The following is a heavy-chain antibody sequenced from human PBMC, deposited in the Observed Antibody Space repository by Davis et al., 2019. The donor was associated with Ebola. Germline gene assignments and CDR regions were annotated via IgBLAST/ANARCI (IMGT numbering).Heavy chain of an antibody. D-gene: IGHD2-2*01. CDR1: GGSFSGYY. CDR2: INDSGST. J-gene: IGHJ5*02. V-gene: IGHV4-34*01. CDR3: ARKPARWENWFDP. Sequence: MPSETLSLTCAVYGGSFSGYYWSWIRQPPGKGLEWIGEINDSGSTNYNPSLKSRVTISLDTSKNQFSLKVNSVTAADTAVYYCARKPARWENWFDPWGQGTLVTVSS.